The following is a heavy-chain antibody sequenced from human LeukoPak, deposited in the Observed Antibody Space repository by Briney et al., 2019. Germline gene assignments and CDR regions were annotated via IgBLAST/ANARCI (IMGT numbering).Heavy chain of an antibody. D-gene: IGHD3-10*01. CDR1: GFTFSSYG. J-gene: IGHJ6*02. CDR3: ARDPNYGSGSSYYYYYGMDV. Sequence: GRSLRLSSAASGFTFSSYGMHWVRQAPGKGLEWVAVIWYDGSNKYYADSVKGRFTISRDNSKNTLYLQMNSLRAEDTAVYYCARDPNYGSGSSYYYYYGMDVWGQGTTVTVSS. CDR2: IWYDGSNK. V-gene: IGHV3-33*01.